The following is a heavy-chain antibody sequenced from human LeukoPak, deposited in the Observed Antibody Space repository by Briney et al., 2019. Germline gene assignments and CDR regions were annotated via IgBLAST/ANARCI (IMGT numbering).Heavy chain of an antibody. V-gene: IGHV1-69*05. CDR2: IIPIFDTV. CDR3: ARSRTSPGLTYCIGTSCPSHYYYYMDV. J-gene: IGHJ6*03. Sequence: ASVKVSCKASGGTFSSYAISWVRQAPGQGLEWMGGIIPIFDTVNYAQKFQGRVTITTDESTSTAYMELSSLRSEDTAVYYCARSRTSPGLTYCIGTSCPSHYYYYMDVWGKGTTVTVSS. D-gene: IGHD2-2*01. CDR1: GGTFSSYA.